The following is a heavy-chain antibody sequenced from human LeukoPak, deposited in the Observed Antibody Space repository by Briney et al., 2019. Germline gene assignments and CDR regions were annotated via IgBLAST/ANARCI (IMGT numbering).Heavy chain of an antibody. CDR1: GGSISSGDYY. Sequence: SETLSLTCTVSGGSISSGDYYWSWIRQPPGKGLEWIGYIYYSGSTYYNPSLKSRVTISVDTSKNQFSLKLSSVTAADTAVYYCARVIGSSGWFGAFDIWGQGTMVTVSS. CDR2: IYYSGST. CDR3: ARVIGSSGWFGAFDI. J-gene: IGHJ3*02. V-gene: IGHV4-30-4*08. D-gene: IGHD6-19*01.